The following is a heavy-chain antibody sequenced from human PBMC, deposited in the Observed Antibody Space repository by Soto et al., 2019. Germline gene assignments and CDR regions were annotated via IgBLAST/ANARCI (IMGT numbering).Heavy chain of an antibody. CDR3: AKSTTSPGYSAASDS. CDR2: ITDGGGGT. CDR1: GFIFSNFA. D-gene: IGHD5-18*01. V-gene: IGHV3-23*01. Sequence: EVQLFESGGGLVQPGESLRLSCSASGFIFSNFAMSWVRQAPGKGIDLVSTITDGGGGTYNADSVRGSFTISRDNSNSTPYLPMNSLRAEDTAIHYRAKSTTSPGYSAASDSWCQGTLVTGSS. J-gene: IGHJ4*02.